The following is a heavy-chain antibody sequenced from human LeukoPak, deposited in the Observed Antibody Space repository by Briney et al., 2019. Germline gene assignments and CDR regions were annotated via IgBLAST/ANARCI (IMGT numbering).Heavy chain of an antibody. J-gene: IGHJ4*02. CDR2: LSPDGAI. CDR3: ARVSASSAFPLHS. CDR1: GFTFNDYW. V-gene: IGHV3-74*03. D-gene: IGHD2-21*01. Sequence: GGSLRLSCATPGFTFNDYWIHWVRQAPGRGLTWGSRLSPDGAIKYADFAMGRFTVSRDGATKRVSRQLNCLGGEDTTMYYIARVSASSAFPLHSWGQGTLVTVSS.